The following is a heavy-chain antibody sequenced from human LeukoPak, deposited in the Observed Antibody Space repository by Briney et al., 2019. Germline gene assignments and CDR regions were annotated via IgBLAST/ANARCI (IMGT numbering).Heavy chain of an antibody. D-gene: IGHD3-10*01. J-gene: IGHJ4*02. CDR2: IYTSGTS. CDR1: GGSISSGSYD. V-gene: IGHV4-61*09. CDR3: TKGRGI. Sequence: PSQTLSLTCTVSGGSISSGSYDWYWIRQPAGKGLEWIGHIYTSGTSNYNPSLRSRVTISVDASKNQFSLKLTSVTAADTAVYYCTKGRGIWGQGTLVTVSS.